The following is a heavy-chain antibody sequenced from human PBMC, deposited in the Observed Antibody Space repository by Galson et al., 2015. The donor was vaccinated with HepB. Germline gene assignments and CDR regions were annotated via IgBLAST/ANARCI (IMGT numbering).Heavy chain of an antibody. CDR1: GFTFSSYG. Sequence: SLRLSCAASGFTFSSYGIHWVRQAPGKGLEWVAVISYDGRDKFYADSVKGRFTVSRDNSKNTLYLQMNSLRDEDTAVYYCAKDQDITVFGVILMPYGMDVWGQGTTVIVS. CDR2: ISYDGRDK. D-gene: IGHD3-3*01. V-gene: IGHV3-30*18. CDR3: AKDQDITVFGVILMPYGMDV. J-gene: IGHJ6*02.